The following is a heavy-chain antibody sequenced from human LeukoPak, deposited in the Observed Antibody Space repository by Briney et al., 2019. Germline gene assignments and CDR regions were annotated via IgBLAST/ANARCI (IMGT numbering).Heavy chain of an antibody. CDR1: GYTLTELS. D-gene: IGHD3-10*01. J-gene: IGHJ4*02. Sequence: ASVKVSCKVSGYTLTELSMHWVRQAPGKGLEWMGGFDPKGSKTVYAQKFQGRVTMTEDTSTDTAYMELSSLRSEDTAVFYCATDRGYWGQGTLVTVSS. CDR2: FDPKGSKT. CDR3: ATDRGY. V-gene: IGHV1-24*01.